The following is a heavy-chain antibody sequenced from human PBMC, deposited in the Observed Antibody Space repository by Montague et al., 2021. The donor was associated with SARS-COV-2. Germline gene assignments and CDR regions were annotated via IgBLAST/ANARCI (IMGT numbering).Heavy chain of an antibody. D-gene: IGHD2-2*01. CDR1: GDSIGSGCFY. J-gene: IGHJ3*01. CDR2: IYHSGSS. CDR3: ARGGFYDCAATSCTTADAFDF. V-gene: IGHV4-31*03. Sequence: TLSLTCTVSGDSIGSGCFYCTWIRPLPGKGLVWFGHIYHSGSSYSTPSLKIRLTMSVATSKHHLSLNLTTVTAADTAVYYCARGGFYDCAATSCTTADAFDFWGQGTLVTVSS.